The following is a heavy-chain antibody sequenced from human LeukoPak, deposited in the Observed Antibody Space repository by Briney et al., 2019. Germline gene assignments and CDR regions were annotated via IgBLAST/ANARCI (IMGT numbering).Heavy chain of an antibody. J-gene: IGHJ4*02. D-gene: IGHD1-26*01. V-gene: IGHV3-23*01. CDR3: AKHVVGIEGYFDY. CDR2: ISGIGGST. Sequence: PGGSLRLSCAASGFTFSSYAMSGVRQAPGKGVERVSAISGIGGSTYYADSVKGRFTISRDNSKNTLYLQMNSLRAEDTAVYYCAKHVVGIEGYFDYWGQGTLVTVSS. CDR1: GFTFSSYA.